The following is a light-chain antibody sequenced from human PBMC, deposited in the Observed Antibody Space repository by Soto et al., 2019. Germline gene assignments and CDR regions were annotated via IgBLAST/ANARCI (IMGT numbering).Light chain of an antibody. CDR2: NNN. Sequence: QSVLTQSPSASGTPGQRVTISCSGSSSNIGSNPVHWYQQLPGTAPKLLIHNNNQRPSRVPDRFSGSKSGTSASLAISGLQSGDEADYYCASWDDSLSGVLFGGGTKLTVL. CDR3: ASWDDSLSGVL. J-gene: IGLJ2*01. V-gene: IGLV1-44*01. CDR1: SSNIGSNP.